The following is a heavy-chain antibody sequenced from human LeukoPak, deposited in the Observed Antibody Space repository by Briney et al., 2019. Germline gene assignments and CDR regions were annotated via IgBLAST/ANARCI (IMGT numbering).Heavy chain of an antibody. CDR2: IYYSGST. Sequence: SETLSLTCTVSGGSISGYYWSWIRQPPGKGLEWIGYIYYSGSTNYNPSLKSRVTISVDTSKNQFSLKLSSVTAEDTAVYYCARERKYYYDSSGYSPQYFQHWGQGTLVTVSS. D-gene: IGHD3-22*01. CDR1: GGSISGYY. V-gene: IGHV4-59*01. J-gene: IGHJ1*01. CDR3: ARERKYYYDSSGYSPQYFQH.